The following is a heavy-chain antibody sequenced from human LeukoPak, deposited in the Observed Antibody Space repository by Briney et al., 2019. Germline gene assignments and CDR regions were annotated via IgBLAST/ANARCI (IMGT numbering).Heavy chain of an antibody. CDR3: ARELLSYDSQGY. Sequence: ASVKVSCKASGYTFTSYGISWVRQAPGQGLEWTGWISAYNGNTNYAQKLQGRVTMTTDTSTSTAYMELRSLRSDDTAVYYCARELLSYDSQGYWGQGTLVTVSS. J-gene: IGHJ4*02. D-gene: IGHD5-12*01. CDR1: GYTFTSYG. V-gene: IGHV1-18*01. CDR2: ISAYNGNT.